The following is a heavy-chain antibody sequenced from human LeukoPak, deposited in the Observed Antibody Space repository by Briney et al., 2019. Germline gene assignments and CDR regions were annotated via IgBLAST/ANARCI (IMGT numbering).Heavy chain of an antibody. CDR3: ARDVI. V-gene: IGHV3-66*02. CDR1: GFTVSNNY. CDR2: IHSGGTT. Sequence: GGSLRLSCAASGFTVSNNYMSWVRQAPGKGLEWVSVIHSGGTTYYADSVKGRFTISRDNSRNTLDLQMDSLRAEDTAVYYCARDVIWGQGTLVTVSS. D-gene: IGHD3-10*01. J-gene: IGHJ4*02.